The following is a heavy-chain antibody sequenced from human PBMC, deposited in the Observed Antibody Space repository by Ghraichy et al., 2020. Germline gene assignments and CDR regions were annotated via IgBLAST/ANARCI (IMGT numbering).Heavy chain of an antibody. CDR2: IYYSGST. D-gene: IGHD3-3*01. Sequence: SETLSLTCTVSGGSISSGGYYWSWIRQHPGKGLEWIGYIYYSGSTYYNPSLKSRVTISVDTSKNQFSLKLSSVTAADTAVYYCTRGPFSPFTIFGVVIPTYYYYGMDVWGQGTTVTVSS. CDR3: TRGPFSPFTIFGVVIPTYYYYGMDV. V-gene: IGHV4-31*03. J-gene: IGHJ6*02. CDR1: GGSISSGGYY.